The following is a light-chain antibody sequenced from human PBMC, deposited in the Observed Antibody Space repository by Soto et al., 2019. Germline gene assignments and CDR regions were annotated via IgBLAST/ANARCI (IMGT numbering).Light chain of an antibody. CDR2: DDS. J-gene: IGLJ1*01. CDR1: NIGSKS. CDR3: QVWDSSSTHPGV. Sequence: SYELTQPPSVSVAPGQTARITCGGNNIGSKSVHWYQQKQGQAPVLVVYDDSDRPSGIPERFSGSNSGNTATLTISRVGAGDEADYYCQVWDSSSTHPGVFGTGTKVTVL. V-gene: IGLV3-21*02.